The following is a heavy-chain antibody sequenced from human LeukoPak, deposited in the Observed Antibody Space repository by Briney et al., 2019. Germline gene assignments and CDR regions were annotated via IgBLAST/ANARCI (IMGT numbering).Heavy chain of an antibody. V-gene: IGHV3-15*01. CDR1: GFTFSNAW. CDR2: IKSKSDGGTT. J-gene: IGHJ3*02. CDR3: AREDIVVVVAATGAFDI. D-gene: IGHD2-15*01. Sequence: GGSLRLSCAASGFTFSNAWMSWVSQAPGKGLEWVGRIKSKSDGGTTDYAAPVKGRFTISRDDSKNTLYLQKNSLKTEDTALYYCAREDIVVVVAATGAFDIWGQGTMATVSS.